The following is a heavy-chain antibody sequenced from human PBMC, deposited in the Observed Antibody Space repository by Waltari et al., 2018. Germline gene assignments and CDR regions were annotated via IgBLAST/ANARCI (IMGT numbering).Heavy chain of an antibody. D-gene: IGHD4-17*01. CDR3: ARGLYGDYLGFLDY. V-gene: IGHV2-5*02. CDR1: GFSLSTRGVG. CDR2: IYWDDDK. J-gene: IGHJ4*02. Sequence: QITLKESGPTLVKPTQTLTLTCTFSGFSLSTRGVGVGWIRQPPGKALEWLALIYWDDDKRYSPSLKSRLTITKDTSKNQVVLTMTNMDPVDTATYYCARGLYGDYLGFLDYWGQGTLVTVSS.